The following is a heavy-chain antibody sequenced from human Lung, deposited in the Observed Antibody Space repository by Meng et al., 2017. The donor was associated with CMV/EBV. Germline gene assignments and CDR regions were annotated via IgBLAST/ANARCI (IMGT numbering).Heavy chain of an antibody. CDR1: GFIFSIYE. CDR2: ISVTGSQI. CDR3: ARGIRRRDELWNWRRSRNNVFYIDS. Sequence: GGSXRLXXAASGFIFSIYEMNWVRQAPGKGLEWVSFISVTGSQIYYADSVKGRFTISRDNAQNSLYLQMNSLRGDDTAVYYCARGIRRRDELWNWRRSRNNVFYIDSWXQGRXVTVAS. D-gene: IGHD1/OR15-1a*01. V-gene: IGHV3-48*03. J-gene: IGHJ4*02.